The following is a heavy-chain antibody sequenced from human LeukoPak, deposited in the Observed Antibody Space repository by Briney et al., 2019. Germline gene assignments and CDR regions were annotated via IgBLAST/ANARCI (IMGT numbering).Heavy chain of an antibody. CDR2: IYPGDSDT. J-gene: IGHJ3*02. D-gene: IGHD2-2*01. CDR1: GYSFTSYW. CDR3: ASTADCSSTSCYLGAFDI. V-gene: IGHV5-51*01. Sequence: GESLKISCKGSGYSFTSYWIGWVRQMPGKGLEWMGIIYPGDSDTRYSPSFQGQVTISADKSISTAYLQWSSLKASDTAMYYCASTADCSSTSCYLGAFDIWGQGTMATVSS.